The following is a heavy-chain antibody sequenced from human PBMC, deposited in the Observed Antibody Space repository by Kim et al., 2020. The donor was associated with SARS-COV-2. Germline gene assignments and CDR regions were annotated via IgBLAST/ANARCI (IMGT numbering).Heavy chain of an antibody. V-gene: IGHV4-34*01. CDR1: GGSFSGYY. D-gene: IGHD1-7*01. CDR3: ARGSLRYNWNYGPPYGHNWFDP. CDR2: INHSGST. Sequence: SETLSLTCAVYGGSFSGYYWSWIRQPPGKGLEWIGEINHSGSTNYNPSLKSRVTISVDTSKNQFSLKLSSVTAADTAVYYCARGSLRYNWNYGPPYGHNWFDPWGQGTLVTVSS. J-gene: IGHJ5*02.